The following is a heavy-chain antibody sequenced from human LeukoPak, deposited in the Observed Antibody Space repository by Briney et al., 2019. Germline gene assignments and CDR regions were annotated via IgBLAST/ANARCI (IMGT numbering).Heavy chain of an antibody. CDR3: ARDSGYSYADDY. J-gene: IGHJ4*02. V-gene: IGHV3-48*02. D-gene: IGHD5-18*01. CDR1: GFTFRSYA. Sequence: GGSLRLSCAASGFTFRSYAMQWVRQAPGRGLEWVSYITYNSGTIFYADSVKGRFTISRDNAKDSLYLQMSSLRDEDTAVYYCARDSGYSYADDYWGQGTLVTVSS. CDR2: ITYNSGTI.